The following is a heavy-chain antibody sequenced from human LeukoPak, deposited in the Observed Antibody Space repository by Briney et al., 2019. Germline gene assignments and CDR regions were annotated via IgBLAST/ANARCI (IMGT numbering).Heavy chain of an antibody. Sequence: SETLSLTCAVDGGSFSGYYWSWIRQPPGKGLEWIGEINHSGSTNYNPSLKSRVTISVDTSKNQFSLKLSSVTAADTAVYYCARGGRVVPAAISWFDPWGQGTLVTVSS. J-gene: IGHJ5*02. D-gene: IGHD2-2*01. CDR2: INHSGST. V-gene: IGHV4-34*01. CDR1: GGSFSGYY. CDR3: ARGGRVVPAAISWFDP.